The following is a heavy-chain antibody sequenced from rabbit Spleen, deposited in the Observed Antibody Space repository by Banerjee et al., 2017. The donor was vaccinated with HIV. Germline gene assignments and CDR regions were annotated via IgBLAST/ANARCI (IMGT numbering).Heavy chain of an antibody. J-gene: IGHJ4*01. CDR1: GFSFSSRYW. D-gene: IGHD6-1*01. CDR3: AREVLYAAYAAFGDATIYYFDL. V-gene: IGHV1S45*01. CDR2: TDTNYGKT. Sequence: QEQLVESGGDLVKPEGSLTLTCTASGFSFSSRYWICWVRQAPGKGLEWIACTDTNYGKTTSASWAKGRFTISKTSSTTVTLQMTSLTAADTATYFCAREVLYAAYAAFGDATIYYFDLWGPGTLVTVS.